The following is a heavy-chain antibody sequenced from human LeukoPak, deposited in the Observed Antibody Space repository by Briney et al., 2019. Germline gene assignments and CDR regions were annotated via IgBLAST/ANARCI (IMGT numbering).Heavy chain of an antibody. Sequence: SETLSLTCTISGGSIRSSDYFWGWIRQPPGQGLEWIGSIYYNGNTYDNPSLKSRVTVSVSTSKNQFSLNLKSVTAADTAVYYCARVRGSRGYGADFDFWGQGTLVTVSS. V-gene: IGHV4-39*07. CDR1: GGSIRSSDYF. CDR2: IYYNGNT. D-gene: IGHD3-22*01. J-gene: IGHJ4*02. CDR3: ARVRGSRGYGADFDF.